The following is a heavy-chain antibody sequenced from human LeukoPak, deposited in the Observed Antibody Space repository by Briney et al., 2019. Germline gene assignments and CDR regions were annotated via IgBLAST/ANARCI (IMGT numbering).Heavy chain of an antibody. CDR3: AKDLTTVTTGLDY. J-gene: IGHJ4*02. CDR1: GFTFSSYW. D-gene: IGHD4-17*01. CDR2: IKQDGSEK. Sequence: PGGSLRLSCEASGFTFSSYWMSWVRQAPGKGPEWVANIKQDGSEKYYVDSVKGRFTISRDNAKNSLYLQMNSLRAEDTALYYCAKDLTTVTTGLDYWGQGTLVTVSS. V-gene: IGHV3-7*03.